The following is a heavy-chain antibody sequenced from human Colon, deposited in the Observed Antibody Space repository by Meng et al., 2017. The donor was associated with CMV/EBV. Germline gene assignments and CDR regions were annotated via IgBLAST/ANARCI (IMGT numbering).Heavy chain of an antibody. V-gene: IGHV3-20*04. CDR2: INWNGGST. D-gene: IGHD5-12*01. CDR1: GFTFDDYG. Sequence: GESLKISCAASGFTFDDYGMSWVRQAPGKGLEWVSGINWNGGSTGYADSVKGRFTISRDNAKNSLYLQMNSLRAEDTVLYYCARDGNSGYVYYFDYWGQGTLVTVS. J-gene: IGHJ4*02. CDR3: ARDGNSGYVYYFDY.